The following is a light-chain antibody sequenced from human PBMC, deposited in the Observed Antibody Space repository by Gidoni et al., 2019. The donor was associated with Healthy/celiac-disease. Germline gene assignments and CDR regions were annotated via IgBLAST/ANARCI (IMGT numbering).Light chain of an antibody. Sequence: QSALTQPASVSGSPGQSITISCTGTSSDVGTYNLVSWYQQHPGKAPTLMIYEVSTLPPGVSNRFSGSKSGNTASLTISGLQAEDEADYYCCSYAGSVVFGGGTKLTV. V-gene: IGLV2-23*02. CDR2: EVS. CDR1: SSDVGTYNL. CDR3: CSYAGSVV. J-gene: IGLJ2*01.